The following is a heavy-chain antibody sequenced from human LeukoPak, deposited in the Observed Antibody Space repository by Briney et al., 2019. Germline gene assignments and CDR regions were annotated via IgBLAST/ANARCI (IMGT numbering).Heavy chain of an antibody. CDR1: GFTFSSYG. CDR2: IRYGGSNK. J-gene: IGHJ4*02. D-gene: IGHD3-3*01. CDR3: ARGGFWRPFDY. Sequence: GGSLRLSCAASGFTFSSYGMHWVRQAPGKGLEWVAFIRYGGSNKYYADSVKGRFTISRDNAKNSLYLQMNSLRAEDTAVYYCARGGFWRPFDYWGQGTLVTVSS. V-gene: IGHV3-30*02.